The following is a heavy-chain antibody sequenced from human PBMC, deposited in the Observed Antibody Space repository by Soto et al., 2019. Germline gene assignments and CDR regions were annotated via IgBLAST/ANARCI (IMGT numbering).Heavy chain of an antibody. CDR2: INHSGSP. CDR3: ATANWSHHYFDP. V-gene: IGHV4-34*01. Sequence: SETLSLTCAVYGGSFSGYYWSWLRQPPGKGLEWIGEINHSGSPNYNPSLKSRVTISVETSKNQFSLKMTSVTAADTAVYYCATANWSHHYFDPWGQGTLVTVSS. CDR1: GGSFSGYY. J-gene: IGHJ5*02. D-gene: IGHD1-1*01.